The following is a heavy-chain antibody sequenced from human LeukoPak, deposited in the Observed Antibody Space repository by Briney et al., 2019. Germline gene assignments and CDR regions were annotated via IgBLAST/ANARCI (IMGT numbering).Heavy chain of an antibody. V-gene: IGHV3-48*03. CDR3: AELGITMIGGV. CDR2: ISSNCSTI. D-gene: IGHD3-10*02. CDR1: GFTLSSYE. J-gene: IGHJ6*04. Sequence: GGSLRLSCAASGFTLSSYEMNWVRQAPGKGLEWVSYISSNCSTIYYADSVKGRFTSSRDNAKNSLYLQMNSLRAEDTAVYYCAELGITMIGGVWGKGTTVTISS.